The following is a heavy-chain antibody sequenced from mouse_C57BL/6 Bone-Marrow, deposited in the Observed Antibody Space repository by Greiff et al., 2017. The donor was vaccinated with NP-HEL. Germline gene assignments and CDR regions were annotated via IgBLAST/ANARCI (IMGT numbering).Heavy chain of an antibody. CDR1: GYTFTDYY. Sequence: EVQLQQSGPELVKPGASVKISCKASGYTFTDYYMNWVKQSHGKSLEWIGDINPNNGGTSYNQKFKGKATLTVDKSYSTAYMELRSLTSEDSAVYYCAAGGGNWYFDVWGTGTTVTVSS. CDR2: INPNNGGT. V-gene: IGHV1-26*01. D-gene: IGHD1-1*02. CDR3: AAGGGNWYFDV. J-gene: IGHJ1*03.